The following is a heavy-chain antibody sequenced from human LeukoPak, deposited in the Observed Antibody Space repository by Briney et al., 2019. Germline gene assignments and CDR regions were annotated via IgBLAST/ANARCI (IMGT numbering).Heavy chain of an antibody. Sequence: GGSLRLSCAASGFTFSSYAMTWVRQAPGKGLEWVSSIGDSGGTTKYADSVKGRFTISRDNPKNTLYLQMNSLRAEDTAVYYCARDWNGDYAGRGAFDIWGQGTMVTVSS. D-gene: IGHD4-17*01. V-gene: IGHV3-23*01. J-gene: IGHJ3*02. CDR3: ARDWNGDYAGRGAFDI. CDR2: IGDSGGTT. CDR1: GFTFSSYA.